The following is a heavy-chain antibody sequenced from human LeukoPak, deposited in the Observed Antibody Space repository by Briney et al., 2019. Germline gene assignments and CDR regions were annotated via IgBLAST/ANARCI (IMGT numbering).Heavy chain of an antibody. CDR3: AKVEDTAMDTIDY. CDR2: ISGSGGST. Sequence: GGYLRLSCAASGFSFSTYGMSWVRQAPGKGLEWVSAISGSGGSTYYADSVKGRFTISRDNSKNTLYLQMNSLRAEDTAVYYCAKVEDTAMDTIDYWGQGTLVTVSS. D-gene: IGHD5-18*01. J-gene: IGHJ4*02. CDR1: GFSFSTYG. V-gene: IGHV3-23*01.